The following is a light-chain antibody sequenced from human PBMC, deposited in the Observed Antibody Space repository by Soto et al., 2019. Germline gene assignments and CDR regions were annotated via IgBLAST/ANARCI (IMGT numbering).Light chain of an antibody. Sequence: QSALTQPASVSGSPGQSITISCTGNSSDIGSYNYVSWYQQHPAKAPKLLIYEVNDRPLGFTNRFSGSKSGNTASLTISGLQAEDEADYYCSSYTTSGTVVFGGGTKLTVL. CDR2: EVN. V-gene: IGLV2-14*01. J-gene: IGLJ2*01. CDR3: SSYTTSGTVV. CDR1: SSDIGSYNY.